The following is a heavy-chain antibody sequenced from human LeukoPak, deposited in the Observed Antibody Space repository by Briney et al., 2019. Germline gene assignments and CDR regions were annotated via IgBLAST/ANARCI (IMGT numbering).Heavy chain of an antibody. CDR2: INHSGST. CDR3: ARGRLQYHTNWFDP. CDR1: GGSFSGYY. J-gene: IGHJ5*02. D-gene: IGHD4-11*01. Sequence: SETLSLTCAVYGGSFSGYYWSWIRQPPGKGPEWIGEINHSGSTNYNPSLKSRVTISVDTSKNQFSLKLSSVTAADTAVYYCARGRLQYHTNWFDPWGQGTLVTVSS. V-gene: IGHV4-34*01.